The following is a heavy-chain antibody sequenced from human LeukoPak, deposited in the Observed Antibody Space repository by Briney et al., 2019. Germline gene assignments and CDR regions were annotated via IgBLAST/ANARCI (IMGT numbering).Heavy chain of an antibody. CDR1: GGSISSYY. D-gene: IGHD3-22*01. J-gene: IGHJ4*02. CDR2: IYYSGST. CDR3: ARQGVLKYYYDSSGYIDH. V-gene: IGHV4-59*08. Sequence: SETLSLTCTVSGGSISSYYWSWIRQPPGKGLEWIGYIYYSGSTNYNPSLKSRVTISVDTSKNQFSLKLSSVTAADTAVYYRARQGVLKYYYDSSGYIDHWGQGTLVTVSS.